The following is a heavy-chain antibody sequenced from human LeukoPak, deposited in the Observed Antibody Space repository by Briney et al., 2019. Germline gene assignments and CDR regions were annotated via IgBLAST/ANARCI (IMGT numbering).Heavy chain of an antibody. V-gene: IGHV3-21*01. Sequence: PGGSLKLSCAASGFTFSSYSMNWVRQAPGKGLEWVSSINSDSSLMFYAESVKGRFTISRDNARNSLYLQMNSLRAEDTAVYHCIRDLFDDYSLDYWGQGALVTVSS. J-gene: IGHJ4*02. CDR3: IRDLFDDYSLDY. D-gene: IGHD3-16*01. CDR1: GFTFSSYS. CDR2: INSDSSLM.